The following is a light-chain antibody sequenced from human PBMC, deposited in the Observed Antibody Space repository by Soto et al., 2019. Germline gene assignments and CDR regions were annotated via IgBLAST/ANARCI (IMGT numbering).Light chain of an antibody. CDR1: SSNIGSNT. Sequence: QSALTQPPSASGTPGPRVTISCSGSSSNIGSNTVNWYQQLQGTAPKLLIYSNNQRPSGVPDRFSGYKSGTSASLAISGLQSEDEADYYCAAWDDSLNGLVFGGGTKVTVL. V-gene: IGLV1-44*01. J-gene: IGLJ2*01. CDR2: SNN. CDR3: AAWDDSLNGLV.